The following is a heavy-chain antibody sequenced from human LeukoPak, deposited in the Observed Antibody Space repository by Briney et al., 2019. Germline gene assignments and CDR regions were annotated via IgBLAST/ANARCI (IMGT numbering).Heavy chain of an antibody. V-gene: IGHV3-48*03. CDR2: ISSSGSTM. Sequence: PGGSLRLSCAASGFTFSSYEMNWVRQAPGKGLEWVSYISSSGSTMYYADSVKGRFSISRDNAKNSLYLQMNSLRAEDTAVYYCARDYDFWSGYLDYWGQGTLVTVSS. CDR1: GFTFSSYE. D-gene: IGHD3-3*01. CDR3: ARDYDFWSGYLDY. J-gene: IGHJ4*02.